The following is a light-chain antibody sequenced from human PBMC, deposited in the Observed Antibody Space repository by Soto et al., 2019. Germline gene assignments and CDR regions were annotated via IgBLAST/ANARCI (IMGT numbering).Light chain of an antibody. CDR2: EGS. V-gene: IGLV2-23*01. CDR1: SSDVGSYNL. J-gene: IGLJ3*02. CDR3: CSYAGSSTGV. Sequence: QSVLTQPASVSGSPGQSITISCTGTSSDVGSYNLVSWYQQHPGKAPKRMIYEGSKRPSGVSNRFSGSKSGNTASLTISGLQAEDEADYYCCSYAGSSTGVFGGGTKLTVL.